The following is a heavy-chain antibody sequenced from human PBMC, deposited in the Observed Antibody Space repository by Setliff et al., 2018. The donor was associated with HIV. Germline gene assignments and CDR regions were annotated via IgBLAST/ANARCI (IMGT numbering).Heavy chain of an antibody. J-gene: IGHJ6*03. CDR3: ARHHQTGFYYYYMDI. CDR2: IFYTGST. V-gene: IGHV4-39*01. CDR1: GVSTSSTSHY. D-gene: IGHD7-27*01. Sequence: PSETLSLTCTVSGVSTSSTSHYWGWIRQPPGKGLEWIGYIFYTGSTYYSPSLKSRVTISVDTSKNHFSLKLNSVTAADTAVYYCARHHQTGFYYYYMDIWGKGTTVTAP.